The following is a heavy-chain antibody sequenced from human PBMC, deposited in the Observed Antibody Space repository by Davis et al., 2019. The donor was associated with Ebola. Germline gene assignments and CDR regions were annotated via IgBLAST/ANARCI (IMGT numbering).Heavy chain of an antibody. CDR1: GFTFSSYW. D-gene: IGHD6-19*01. V-gene: IGHV3-7*03. CDR3: AIANRGPVADTGDY. Sequence: GGSLRLSCAASGFTFSSYWMSWVRQAPGKGLEWVANIKQDGSEKYYVDSVKGRFTISRDNAKNTLYLQMNSLRAEDTALYYCAIANRGPVADTGDYWGQGTLVTVSS. J-gene: IGHJ4*02. CDR2: IKQDGSEK.